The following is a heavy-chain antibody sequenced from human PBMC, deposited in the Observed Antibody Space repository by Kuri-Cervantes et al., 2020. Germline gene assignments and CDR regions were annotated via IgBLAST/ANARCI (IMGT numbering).Heavy chain of an antibody. CDR3: TTVLR. CDR2: ISGSGGST. J-gene: IGHJ4*02. CDR1: GFTFSSYA. D-gene: IGHD3-16*01. V-gene: IGHV3-23*01. Sequence: GESLKISCAASGFTFSSYAMSWVRQAPGKGLEWVSAISGSGGSTYYADSVKGRFTISRDNSKNTLYLQMNSLKTEDTAVYYCTTVLRWGQGTLVTVSS.